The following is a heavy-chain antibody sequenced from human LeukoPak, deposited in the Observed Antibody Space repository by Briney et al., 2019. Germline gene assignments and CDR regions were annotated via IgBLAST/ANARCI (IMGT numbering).Heavy chain of an antibody. CDR3: ARHLFDIVVVPSAIDSFDI. CDR1: GFTFSGHA. CDR2: ISSGSRYI. J-gene: IGHJ3*02. V-gene: IGHV3-21*01. Sequence: GGSLRLSCAASGFTFSGHAMTWVRQAPGKWLQWVSSISSGSRYISYAESLKGRFTISRDNAKNSLFLQMNSLGAEDTALYFCARHLFDIVVVPSAIDSFDIWGQGTMVTVSS. D-gene: IGHD2-2*02.